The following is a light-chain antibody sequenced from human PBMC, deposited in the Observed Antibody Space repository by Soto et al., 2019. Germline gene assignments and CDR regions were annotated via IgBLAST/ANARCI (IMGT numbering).Light chain of an antibody. CDR2: EVS. J-gene: IGLJ3*02. Sequence: QSALTQSPSASGSPGQSVTISCTGTSSDVGNYKYVSWYQQHPGKAPKLMIYEVSKRPSGVPDRFSGSKSGNTASLTVSGLQFADEADYYCSSYAGSNLWVFGGGTKLTVL. CDR3: SSYAGSNLWV. CDR1: SSDVGNYKY. V-gene: IGLV2-8*01.